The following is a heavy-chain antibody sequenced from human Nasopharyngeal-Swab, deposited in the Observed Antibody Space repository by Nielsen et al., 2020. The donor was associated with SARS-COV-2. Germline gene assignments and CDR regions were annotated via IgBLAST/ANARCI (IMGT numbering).Heavy chain of an antibody. J-gene: IGHJ4*02. V-gene: IGHV3-30*03. CDR1: GFTFSSYG. CDR3: ARERLTGTTSQNYFDY. D-gene: IGHD1-7*01. CDR2: ISNDGSNK. Sequence: GESLKISCAASGFTFSSYGMHWVRQAPGKGLEWVAIISNDGSNKYYADSVKGRFTISRDNSKNTLYLQMNSLRAEDTAVYYCARERLTGTTSQNYFDYWGQGTLVTVSS.